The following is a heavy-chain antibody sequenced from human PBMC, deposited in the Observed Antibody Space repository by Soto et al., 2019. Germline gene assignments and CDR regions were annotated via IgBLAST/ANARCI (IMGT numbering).Heavy chain of an antibody. CDR3: ARENTMIRGVINPLDY. CDR1: GFTFSSYG. J-gene: IGHJ4*02. V-gene: IGHV3-33*01. CDR2: IWYDGSNK. Sequence: PGGSLRLSCAASGFTFSSYGMHWVRQAPGKGLEWVAVIWYDGSNKYYADSVKGRFTISRDNSKNTLYLQMNSLRAEDTAVYYCARENTMIRGVINPLDYWGQGTLVTVSS. D-gene: IGHD3-10*01.